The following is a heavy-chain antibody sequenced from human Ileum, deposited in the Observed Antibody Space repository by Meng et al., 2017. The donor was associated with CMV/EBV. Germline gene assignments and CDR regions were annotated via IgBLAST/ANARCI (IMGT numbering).Heavy chain of an antibody. Sequence: LFRLPPGKRLEWIGSMFFSAGAGYTPPCMSRVTISSHATQNQLFLRLTSVTAAASAVDFCGRNLTNNWFDYWGQGTLVTVSS. J-gene: IGHJ4*02. CDR2: MFFSAGA. V-gene: IGHV4-39*07. D-gene: IGHD1-1*01. CDR3: GRNLTNNWFDY.